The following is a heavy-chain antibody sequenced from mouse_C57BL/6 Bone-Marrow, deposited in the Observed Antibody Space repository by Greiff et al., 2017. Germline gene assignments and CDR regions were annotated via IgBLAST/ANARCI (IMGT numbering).Heavy chain of an antibody. CDR2: ISSGSSTI. J-gene: IGHJ3*01. Sequence: EVKVVESGGGLVKPGGSLKLTCAASGFTFSDYGMHWVRQAPGKGLEWVAYISSGSSTIYYADTVKGRFTISRDNAKNTLFLQLTSLRSEDPAMYYCARSYPAWFAYWGQGTLVTVSA. CDR3: ARSYPAWFAY. V-gene: IGHV5-17*01. CDR1: GFTFSDYG.